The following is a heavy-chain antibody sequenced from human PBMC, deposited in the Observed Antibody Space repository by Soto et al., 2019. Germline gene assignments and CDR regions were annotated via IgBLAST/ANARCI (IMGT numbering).Heavy chain of an antibody. J-gene: IGHJ6*02. CDR1: GYTFTSYG. CDR2: ISAYNGNT. D-gene: IGHD3-16*02. V-gene: IGHV1-18*01. CDR3: ARDRYVWGRYRPRVDV. Sequence: QVQLVQSGAEVKKPGASVKVSCKASGYTFTSYGISWVRQAPGQGLEWMGWISAYNGNTNYAQKLQGRVTMTTDTXTXXADMELRSLRSDDTAVYYCARDRYVWGRYRPRVDVWGPGTTVTVSS.